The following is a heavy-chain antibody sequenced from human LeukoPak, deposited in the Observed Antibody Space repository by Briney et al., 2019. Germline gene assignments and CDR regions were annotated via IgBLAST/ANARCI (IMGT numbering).Heavy chain of an antibody. CDR1: GFTFSSYA. J-gene: IGHJ4*02. CDR2: ISYDGSNK. D-gene: IGHD3-10*01. CDR3: AKKGYYASGSYFDY. V-gene: IGHV3-30*04. Sequence: GGSLRLSCAASGFTFSSYAMHWVRQAPGKGLEWGAVISYDGSNKYYADSVKGRFTISRDNSKNTLYLQMNSLRAEDTAIYYCAKKGYYASGSYFDYWGQGTLVTVSS.